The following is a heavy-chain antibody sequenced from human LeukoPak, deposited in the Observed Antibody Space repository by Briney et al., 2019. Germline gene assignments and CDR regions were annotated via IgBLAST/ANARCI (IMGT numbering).Heavy chain of an antibody. J-gene: IGHJ4*02. V-gene: IGHV3-30*02. Sequence: GGSLRLSCAAPGFTLSSYGMHWVRQAPGKGLEWVAFIHFDGSTKYSGDSVQGRFTISRDNSRNILYLQMNNLRPEDTAFYYSARDQCTRTSCDGYPGYWGQGTLVTVSS. CDR3: ARDQCTRTSCDGYPGY. D-gene: IGHD2-2*01. CDR2: IHFDGSTK. CDR1: GFTLSSYG.